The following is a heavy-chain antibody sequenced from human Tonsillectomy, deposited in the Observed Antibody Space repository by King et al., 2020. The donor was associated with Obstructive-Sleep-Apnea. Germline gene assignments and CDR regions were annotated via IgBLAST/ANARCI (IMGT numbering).Heavy chain of an antibody. CDR2: IGGSGAST. CDR3: AKGPAQQLVPNYFDY. V-gene: IGHV3-23*04. D-gene: IGHD6-13*01. CDR1: GITFSSYA. J-gene: IGHJ4*02. Sequence: VQLVESGGGLVQPGRSLRLSCAASGITFSSYAMTWVRQAPGKGLEWVSVIGGSGASTYYADSVKVRFTISRDNSKNTLYLQMNSLRAEDTAVYYCAKGPAQQLVPNYFDYWGQGTLVTVSS.